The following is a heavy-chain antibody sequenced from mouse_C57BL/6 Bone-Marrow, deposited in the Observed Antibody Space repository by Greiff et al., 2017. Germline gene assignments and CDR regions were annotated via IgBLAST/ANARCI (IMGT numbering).Heavy chain of an antibody. CDR3: ARPFYCGGQFDY. CDR1: GYTFTSYW. D-gene: IGHD1-1*02. J-gene: IGHJ2*01. Sequence: VQLQQPGAELVKPGASVKLSCKASGYTFTSYWMPWVKQRPGKGLEWIGMIHPNSGSTNYHEKFKSKATLTVDKSSSTAYMQLSSLTSEDSAVYYCARPFYCGGQFDYWGQGTTLTVSS. CDR2: IHPNSGST. V-gene: IGHV1-64*01.